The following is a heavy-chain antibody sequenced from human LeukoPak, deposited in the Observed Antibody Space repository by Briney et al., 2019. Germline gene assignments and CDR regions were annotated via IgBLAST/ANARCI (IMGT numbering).Heavy chain of an antibody. D-gene: IGHD2-15*01. Sequence: WETLSLTCTVSGGSFSINNYYWTWIRQPPGKGLEWIGSIYYDGSTYYYPSLKSRVTISADTSKKQFSLKLSSVTAADTAVYFCGRHHRGGYTDPWGQGILVTVSS. V-gene: IGHV4-39*01. CDR1: GGSFSINNYY. CDR3: GRHHRGGYTDP. J-gene: IGHJ5*02. CDR2: IYYDGST.